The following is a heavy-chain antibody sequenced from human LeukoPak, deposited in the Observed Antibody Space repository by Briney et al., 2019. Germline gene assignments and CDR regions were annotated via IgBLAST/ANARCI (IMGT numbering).Heavy chain of an antibody. CDR3: AREGPNHYDSSGHEWFDP. V-gene: IGHV4-61*02. J-gene: IGHJ5*02. Sequence: PSETLSLTCTVSGGSISSGSYYWSWIRQPAGKGLEWIGRIYTSGSTNYNPSLKSRVTMSIDTSNNQFSLKLTSVTAADAAVYYCAREGPNHYDSSGHEWFDPWGQGTLVTVSS. D-gene: IGHD3-22*01. CDR1: GGSISSGSYY. CDR2: IYTSGST.